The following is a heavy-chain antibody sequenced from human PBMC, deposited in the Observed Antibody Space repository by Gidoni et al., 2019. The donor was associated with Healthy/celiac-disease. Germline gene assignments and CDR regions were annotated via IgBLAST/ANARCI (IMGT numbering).Heavy chain of an antibody. V-gene: IGHV3-49*04. D-gene: IGHD3-3*01. CDR3: TRVGYYDFWSGYYGAPFFDY. Sequence: EVQLVESGGGLVQPGRSLRLSCTASGFTFGDYAMSWVCQAPGKGLEWVGFIRSKAYGGTTEYAASVKGRFTISRDDSKSIAYLQMNSLKTEDTAVYYCTRVGYYDFWSGYYGAPFFDYWGQGTLVTVSS. J-gene: IGHJ4*02. CDR1: GFTFGDYA. CDR2: IRSKAYGGTT.